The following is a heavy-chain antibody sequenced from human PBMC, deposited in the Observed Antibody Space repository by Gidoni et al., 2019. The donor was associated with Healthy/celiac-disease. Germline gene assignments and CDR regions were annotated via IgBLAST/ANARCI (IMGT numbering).Heavy chain of an antibody. J-gene: IGHJ4*02. V-gene: IGHV3-33*01. CDR3: ARLLMTTVTSGDFDY. Sequence: QVQLVESGGGVVQPGRSLRLSCAASGFTVSSYGMHWVRPAPGRGLEWVAVIWYDGSNKYYADSVKGRFTISRDNSKNTLYLQMNSLRAEDTAVYYCARLLMTTVTSGDFDYWGQGTLVTVSS. CDR2: IWYDGSNK. D-gene: IGHD4-17*01. CDR1: GFTVSSYG.